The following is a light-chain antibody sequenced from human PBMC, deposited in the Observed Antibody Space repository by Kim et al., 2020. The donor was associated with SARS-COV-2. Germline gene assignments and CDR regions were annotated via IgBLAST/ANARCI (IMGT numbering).Light chain of an antibody. J-gene: IGKJ1*01. Sequence: EIVLTQSPGTLSLSPGERATLSCRASQSVSSNYLAWYQQKPGQAPRLLIYGASTMATGIPDRFSGSGSGTDFTLTVSRLEPEDFAVYYCQQYGHSPRAFGQGTKVDIK. V-gene: IGKV3-20*01. CDR3: QQYGHSPRA. CDR1: QSVSSNY. CDR2: GAS.